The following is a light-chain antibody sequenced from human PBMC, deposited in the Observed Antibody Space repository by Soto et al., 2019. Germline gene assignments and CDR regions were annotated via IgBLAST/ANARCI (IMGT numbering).Light chain of an antibody. CDR3: QQTRSYPST. Sequence: DIQVTQSPPTLSASVGDRFTITCRASQTISTWMAWYQQKPGKAPNLLIYGASTLQSGVPSRFSGSGSGTDFTLTINSLQAEDFATYYCQQTRSYPSTFGGGTKVDIK. CDR1: QTISTW. CDR2: GAS. V-gene: IGKV1-5*01. J-gene: IGKJ4*01.